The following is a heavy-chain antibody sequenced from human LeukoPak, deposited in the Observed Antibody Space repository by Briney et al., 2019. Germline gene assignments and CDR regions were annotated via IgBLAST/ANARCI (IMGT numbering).Heavy chain of an antibody. CDR2: ISSSSSYI. V-gene: IGHV3-21*01. CDR1: GFTFSSYS. CDR3: ARADCSGGSCLLIYFDY. J-gene: IGHJ4*02. Sequence: GGSLRLSCAASGFTFSSYSMNWVRQAPGKGLEWVSSISSSSSYIYYADSVKGRFTISRDNAKNSLYLQMNSLRAEDTAVYYCARADCSGGSCLLIYFDYWGQGTLVTVSS. D-gene: IGHD2-15*01.